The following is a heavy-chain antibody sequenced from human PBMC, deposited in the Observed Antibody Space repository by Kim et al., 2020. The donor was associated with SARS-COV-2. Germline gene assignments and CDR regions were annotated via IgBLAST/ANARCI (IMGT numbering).Heavy chain of an antibody. CDR3: AKANVFLWFGKVHHDAFVL. Sequence: GGSLRLSCAASGFTFNNYGMHWVRQAPGKGLEWIAVISYEGSKKHYADSVNGRFTISRDSFKNTMYLQMNGLTAEDTAVYYCAKANVFLWFGKVHHDAFVLGAEGTMHTV. CDR2: ISYEGSKK. J-gene: IGHJ3*01. CDR1: GFTFNNYG. D-gene: IGHD3-10*01. V-gene: IGHV3-30*18.